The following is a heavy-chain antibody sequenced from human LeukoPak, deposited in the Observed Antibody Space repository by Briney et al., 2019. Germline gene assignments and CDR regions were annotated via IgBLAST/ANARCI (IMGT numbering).Heavy chain of an antibody. CDR3: ARGRDRGISYGSGSYGLAYYYYMDV. D-gene: IGHD3-10*01. V-gene: IGHV3-23*01. Sequence: PGGSLRLSCAASGFTFSSYGMSWVRQAPGKGLEWVSGISGSGGTTYYADSVKGRFTISRDNSKNTLYLQMGSLRAEDMAVYYCARGRDRGISYGSGSYGLAYYYYMDVWGKGTTVTVPS. CDR1: GFTFSSYG. J-gene: IGHJ6*03. CDR2: ISGSGGTT.